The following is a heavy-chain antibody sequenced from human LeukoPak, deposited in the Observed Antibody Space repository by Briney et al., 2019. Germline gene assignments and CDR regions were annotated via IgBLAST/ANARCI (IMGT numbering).Heavy chain of an antibody. Sequence: PGGSLRLSCAASGFTVSSNYMSWVRQAPGKGLEWVSAIYSGGSTYYADSVKGRFTISRDNSKNTLYLQMNSLRAEDTAVYYCARVVPAAIFGWFDPWGQGTLVTVSS. CDR1: GFTVSSNY. D-gene: IGHD2-2*01. J-gene: IGHJ5*02. CDR2: IYSGGST. V-gene: IGHV3-53*01. CDR3: ARVVPAAIFGWFDP.